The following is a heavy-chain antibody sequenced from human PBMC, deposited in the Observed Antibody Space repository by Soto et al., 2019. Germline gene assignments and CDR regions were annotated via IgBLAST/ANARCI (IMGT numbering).Heavy chain of an antibody. CDR1: GYTFSTFG. J-gene: IGHJ5*02. V-gene: IGHV1-18*04. CDR3: ARDPGGATGFDP. CDR2: MSPNNGNT. Sequence: QVQLVQSGAEVKKPGASVKVSCKASGYTFSTFGISWVRQAPGQGLEWMGWMSPNNGNTNYARKFQGRGTMTTDTSTRTAYMELRSLKSDDTAVYYCARDPGGATGFDPWGQGTLVTVSS. D-gene: IGHD1-1*01.